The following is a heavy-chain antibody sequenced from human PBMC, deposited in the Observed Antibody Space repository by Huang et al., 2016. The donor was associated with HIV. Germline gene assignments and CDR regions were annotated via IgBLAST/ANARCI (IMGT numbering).Heavy chain of an antibody. D-gene: IGHD2-21*02. CDR3: ATDLGGYSFDY. Sequence: QEQLVESGGGVVQPGGSLRLSCATSGFSFSHYGMPWVCQAPGKGLGLVAFIRFDGGNKHYADSAKGRFTISRDNSKKMLFLEMNSLRGDDTAFYYCATDLGGYSFDYWGQGALVSVSS. CDR1: GFSFSHYG. J-gene: IGHJ4*02. V-gene: IGHV3-30*02. CDR2: IRFDGGNK.